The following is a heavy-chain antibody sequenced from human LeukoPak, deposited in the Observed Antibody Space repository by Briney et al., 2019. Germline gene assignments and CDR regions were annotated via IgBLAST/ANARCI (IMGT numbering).Heavy chain of an antibody. CDR1: GFTFEDYA. CDR3: AKMAAAGTDYYFDY. CDR2: ISWNSGSI. D-gene: IGHD6-13*01. J-gene: IGHJ4*02. Sequence: PGGSLRLSCAASGFTFEDYAMHGVRQAPGKGLEGVSGISWNSGSIGYADSVKGRFTISRDNAKNSLYLQMNSLRAEDMALYYCAKMAAAGTDYYFDYWGQGTLVTVSS. V-gene: IGHV3-9*03.